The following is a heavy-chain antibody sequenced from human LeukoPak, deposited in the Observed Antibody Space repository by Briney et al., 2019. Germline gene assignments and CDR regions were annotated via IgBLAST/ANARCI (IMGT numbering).Heavy chain of an antibody. Sequence: PETLSLTCILSGGFITSDYWSWVRHPPGDGLEWVGYIYYGGSTNCNPSLKSRVTISVDTSKNQFSLKLSSVTAADTAVYYCASVHSYYDILRTIHYAFDIWGQGTMVTLSS. CDR1: GGFITSDY. D-gene: IGHD3-9*01. CDR2: IYYGGST. J-gene: IGHJ3*02. CDR3: ASVHSYYDILRTIHYAFDI. V-gene: IGHV4-59*08.